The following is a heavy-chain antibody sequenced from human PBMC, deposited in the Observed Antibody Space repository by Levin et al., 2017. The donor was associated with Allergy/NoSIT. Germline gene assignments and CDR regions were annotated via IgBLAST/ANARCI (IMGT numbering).Heavy chain of an antibody. CDR3: ARVYGSGSYYNYFDY. CDR2: ISSGSGYT. V-gene: IGHV3-11*05. CDR1: GFTFSDYY. J-gene: IGHJ4*02. Sequence: GESLKISCAASGFTFSDYYMSWIRQAPGKGLEWVSYISSGSGYTNYADSVKGRFTISRDNAKNSLYLHMNSLRAEDTAVYYCARVYGSGSYYNYFDYWGQGTLVTVSS. D-gene: IGHD3-10*01.